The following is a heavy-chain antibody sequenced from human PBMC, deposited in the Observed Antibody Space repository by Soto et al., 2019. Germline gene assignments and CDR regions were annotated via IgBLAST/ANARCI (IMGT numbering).Heavy chain of an antibody. Sequence: EVQLVESGGDLVQPGGSLRLSCAASGFTFSGLWMHWVRQVPGKGLEWVSRINTDGATSTYADSVKGRFTISRDNAKNTLYLQMSALRAEDTALYYCAREAGYCSRTSCYRRAFDTWGQGTTVTVSS. CDR3: AREAGYCSRTSCYRRAFDT. CDR2: INTDGATS. CDR1: GFTFSGLW. D-gene: IGHD2-2*01. J-gene: IGHJ3*02. V-gene: IGHV3-74*03.